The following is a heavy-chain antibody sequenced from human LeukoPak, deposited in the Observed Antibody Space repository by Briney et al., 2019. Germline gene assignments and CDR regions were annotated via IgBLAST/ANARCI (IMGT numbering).Heavy chain of an antibody. J-gene: IGHJ3*02. Sequence: SETLSLTCAVSGYSISSSNWWGWFRQPPGKGLEWIGYIYYSGSAYYNTSLNSRITMSVDTSKNQFSLKLSSVTAADTAVYYCARRNGAFDIWGQGTMVTVSS. D-gene: IGHD1-1*01. CDR1: GYSISSSNW. CDR3: ARRNGAFDI. CDR2: IYYSGSA. V-gene: IGHV4-28*01.